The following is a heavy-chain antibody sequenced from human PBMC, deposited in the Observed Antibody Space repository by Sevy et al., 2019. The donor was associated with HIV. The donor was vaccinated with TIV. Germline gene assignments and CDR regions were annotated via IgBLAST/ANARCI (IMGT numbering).Heavy chain of an antibody. CDR3: ARDYYGSGSYYEFVY. CDR1: GFSISSDYY. Sequence: SETLSLTCTVSGFSISSDYYWGWIRQPPGKGLEGIGSIYDGGSTYYNPSLKSRVTISIDTSKNQFSLKLSSVTAADTAVYYGARDYYGSGSYYEFVYWGQGTLVTVSS. CDR2: IYDGGST. V-gene: IGHV4-38-2*02. D-gene: IGHD3-10*01. J-gene: IGHJ4*02.